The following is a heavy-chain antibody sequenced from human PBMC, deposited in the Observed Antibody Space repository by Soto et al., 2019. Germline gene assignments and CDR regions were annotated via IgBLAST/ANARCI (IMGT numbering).Heavy chain of an antibody. CDR3: SKWSGYVAS. J-gene: IGHJ4*02. CDR2: ISNNNVDT. D-gene: IGHD3-10*02. CDR1: GFTFSSHS. V-gene: IGHV3-23*01. Sequence: EVHLLESGGGLVQPGWSLRLSCAASGFTFSSHSMTWVRQAPGKGLEWISGISNNNVDTFYAESVKGRFTISRDNSKNTVSLQMNSLRADDTARYFCSKWSGYVASWGQGTLVIVSS.